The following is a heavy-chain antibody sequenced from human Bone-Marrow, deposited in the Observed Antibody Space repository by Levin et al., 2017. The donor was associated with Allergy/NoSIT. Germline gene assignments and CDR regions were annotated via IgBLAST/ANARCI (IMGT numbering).Heavy chain of an antibody. D-gene: IGHD6-6*01. V-gene: IGHV1-69*06. Sequence: SVKVSCKASGGTFSSYAISWVRQAPGQGLEWMGGIIPIFGTANYAQKFQGRVTITADKSTSTAYMELSSLRSEDTAVYYCARVYAARSYYYYMDVWGKGTTVTVSS. CDR1: GGTFSSYA. CDR2: IIPIFGTA. J-gene: IGHJ6*03. CDR3: ARVYAARSYYYYMDV.